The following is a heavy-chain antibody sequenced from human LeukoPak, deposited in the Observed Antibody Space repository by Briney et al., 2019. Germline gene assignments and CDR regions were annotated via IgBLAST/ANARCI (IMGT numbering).Heavy chain of an antibody. D-gene: IGHD1-26*01. J-gene: IGHJ5*02. CDR2: IIPILGIA. V-gene: IGHV1-69*04. CDR3: ARGCYSGSYCELDP. CDR1: GGTFSSYA. Sequence: SVKVSCKASGGTFSSYAISWVRQAPGQGLEWMGRIIPILGIANYAQKFQGRVTITADKSTSTAYMELSSLRSEDTAVYYCARGCYSGSYCELDPWGQGTLVTVSS.